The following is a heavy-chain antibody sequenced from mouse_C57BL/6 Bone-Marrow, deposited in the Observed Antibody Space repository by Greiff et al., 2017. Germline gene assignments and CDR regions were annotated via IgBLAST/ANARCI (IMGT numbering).Heavy chain of an antibody. D-gene: IGHD2-1*01. CDR3: ARYGNYGFYAMDY. Sequence: QVHVKQSGAELVRPGSSVKLSCKASGYTFTSYWMHWVKQRPIQGLEWIGNIDPSDSETHYNQKFKDKATLTVDKSSSTAYMQLSSLTSEDSAVYYCARYGNYGFYAMDYWGQGTSVTVSS. CDR1: GYTFTSYW. V-gene: IGHV1-52*01. CDR2: IDPSDSET. J-gene: IGHJ4*01.